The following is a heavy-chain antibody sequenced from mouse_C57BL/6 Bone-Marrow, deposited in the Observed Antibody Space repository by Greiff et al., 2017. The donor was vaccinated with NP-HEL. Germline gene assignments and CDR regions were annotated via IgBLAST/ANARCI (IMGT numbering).Heavy chain of an antibody. V-gene: IGHV5-12*01. Sequence: EVQGVESGGGLVQPGGSLKLSCAASGFTFSDYYMYWVRQTPEKRLEWVAYISNGGGSTYYPDTVKGRFTISRDNAKNTLYLQMSRLKSEDTAMYYCARQYYYGSSSFAYWGQGTLVTVSA. CDR1: GFTFSDYY. CDR3: ARQYYYGSSSFAY. J-gene: IGHJ3*01. CDR2: ISNGGGST. D-gene: IGHD1-1*01.